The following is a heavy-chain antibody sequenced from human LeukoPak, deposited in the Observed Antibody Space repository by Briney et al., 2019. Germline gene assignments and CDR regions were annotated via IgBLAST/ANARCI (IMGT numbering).Heavy chain of an antibody. CDR1: GYTFTSYG. CDR2: ISAYNGNT. CDR3: ARDSGPDIVVVPAAIPSPINWFDP. Sequence: GASVKVSCKASGYTFTSYGISWVRQAPGQGLEWMGCISAYNGNTNYAQKLQGRVTMTTDTSTSTAYMELRSLRSDDTAVYYCARDSGPDIVVVPAAIPSPINWFDPWRQGTLVTVSS. D-gene: IGHD2-2*02. V-gene: IGHV1-18*01. J-gene: IGHJ5*02.